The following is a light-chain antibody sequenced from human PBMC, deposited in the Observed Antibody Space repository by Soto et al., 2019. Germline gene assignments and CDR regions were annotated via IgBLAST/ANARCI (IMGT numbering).Light chain of an antibody. Sequence: DIPMTQSPSSLSASVGDRVTITCQASQDISNYLNWYQQKPGKAPKLLIYDASNLETGVPSRFSGSGSGTDFTFTISSLQPEDIATYYCQQYKSFSLTFGGGTRVEVK. CDR3: QQYKSFSLT. J-gene: IGKJ4*01. CDR1: QDISNY. CDR2: DAS. V-gene: IGKV1-33*01.